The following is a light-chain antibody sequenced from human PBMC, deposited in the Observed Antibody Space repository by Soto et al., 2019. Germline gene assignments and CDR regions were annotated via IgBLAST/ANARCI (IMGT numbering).Light chain of an antibody. CDR2: AAS. V-gene: IGKV1-39*01. CDR3: QQTYSSGLT. CDR1: QSVATY. Sequence: DIQMTQSPPSLSASVGDRVTITCRASQSVATYLSWYRQKPGRGPELLIYAASSLQSGVPSRFNGRGSGTDFTLTISSLQPEDIATYYCQQTYSSGLTFCGGTKVEV. J-gene: IGKJ4*01.